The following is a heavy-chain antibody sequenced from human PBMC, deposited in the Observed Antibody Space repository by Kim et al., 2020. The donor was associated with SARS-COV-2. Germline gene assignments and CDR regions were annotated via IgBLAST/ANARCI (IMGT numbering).Heavy chain of an antibody. CDR3: AADHGNSWIRD. Sequence: GGSLRLSCAISKFTVTKNYMNWVRQAPGKGLEWVSAIYSAGDTHYADSVKGRFTISRDNSKNTLYLQLNNLRAEDTAIYYCAADHGNSWIRDWGQGTLITVSS. CDR1: KFTVTKNY. J-gene: IGHJ4*02. D-gene: IGHD6-13*01. CDR2: IYSAGDT. V-gene: IGHV3-66*01.